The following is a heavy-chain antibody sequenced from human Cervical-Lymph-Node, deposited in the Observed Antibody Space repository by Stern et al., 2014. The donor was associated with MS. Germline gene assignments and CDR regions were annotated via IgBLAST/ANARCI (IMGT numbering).Heavy chain of an antibody. CDR1: GFTFSTSA. Sequence: QVQLVESGGGVVQPGRSLRLSCAASGFTFSTSAMHWVRQGPDKGLEWVALISFDGSNTYYADSVKGRFTISRDNSKNTLYLQMNSLRVEDTAVYYSVRDSSREGYNSGAFDIWGQGTVVTVSS. D-gene: IGHD5-24*01. CDR2: ISFDGSNT. J-gene: IGHJ3*02. CDR3: VRDSSREGYNSGAFDI. V-gene: IGHV3-30*04.